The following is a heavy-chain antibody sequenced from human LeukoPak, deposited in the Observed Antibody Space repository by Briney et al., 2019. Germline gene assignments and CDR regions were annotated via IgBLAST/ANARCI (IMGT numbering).Heavy chain of an antibody. CDR3: ARARIAARTLYFDY. CDR1: GGSISSGSYY. D-gene: IGHD6-6*01. Sequence: SETLSLTCTVSGGSISSGSYYWSWIRQPAGKGLEWIGRIYTSGSTNYNPSLKSRVTISVDTSKNQFSLKLSSVTAADTAVYYCARARIAARTLYFDYWGQGTLVTVSS. V-gene: IGHV4-61*02. J-gene: IGHJ4*02. CDR2: IYTSGST.